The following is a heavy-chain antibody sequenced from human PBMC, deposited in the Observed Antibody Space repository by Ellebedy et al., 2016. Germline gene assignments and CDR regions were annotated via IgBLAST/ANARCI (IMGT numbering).Heavy chain of an antibody. CDR3: ASGPFTMVRGAI. D-gene: IGHD3-10*01. V-gene: IGHV1-2*02. Sequence: ASVKVSXKASGFTFTGYYMHWVRQAPGQGLEWMGWINPNSGGTNYAQKFQGRVTMTRDTSISTAYLELSRLRFDDTAVYYCASGPFTMVRGAIWGQGTMVTVSS. J-gene: IGHJ3*02. CDR1: GFTFTGYY. CDR2: INPNSGGT.